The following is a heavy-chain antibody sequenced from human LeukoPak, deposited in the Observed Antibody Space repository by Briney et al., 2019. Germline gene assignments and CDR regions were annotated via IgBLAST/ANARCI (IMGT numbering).Heavy chain of an antibody. Sequence: GESLKISCKGLGYDFSTYWNAWVRQRPGKGLEWMGIIYPGGSETRYDPSFQGQVAISADRSTSTAYLQWSSLRASDTAMYYCARASRDGYNQNFDHWGQGTLVTVSS. D-gene: IGHD5-24*01. CDR1: GYDFSTYW. CDR3: ARASRDGYNQNFDH. J-gene: IGHJ4*02. CDR2: IYPGGSET. V-gene: IGHV5-51*01.